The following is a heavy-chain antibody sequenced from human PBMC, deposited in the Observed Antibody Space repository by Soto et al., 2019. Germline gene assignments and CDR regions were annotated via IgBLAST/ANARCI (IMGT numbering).Heavy chain of an antibody. Sequence: SETLSLTCTVSGGSVSSGSYYWTWIRQPPGKGLEWIGYIFYSGNTNYNPSLKSRVTISIDTSENQFSLKLSSVTAADTAVYYCGRRSGSYEAPTDYWGQGTLVTVSS. J-gene: IGHJ4*02. CDR3: GRRSGSYEAPTDY. CDR2: IFYSGNT. CDR1: GGSVSSGSYY. D-gene: IGHD1-26*01. V-gene: IGHV4-61*01.